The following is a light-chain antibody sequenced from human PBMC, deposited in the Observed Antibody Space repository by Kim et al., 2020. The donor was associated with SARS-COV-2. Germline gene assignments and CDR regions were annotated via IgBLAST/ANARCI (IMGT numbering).Light chain of an antibody. CDR2: DTS. Sequence: LSPGDRATLSCRASQSVTTHLAWYQQKPGQAPRLLIQDTSHRAAGIPDRFSGRRSGTDFILTISSLEPEDFAVYYCQQRSKWELSFGGGTKVDIK. V-gene: IGKV3-11*01. J-gene: IGKJ4*01. CDR3: QQRSKWELS. CDR1: QSVTTH.